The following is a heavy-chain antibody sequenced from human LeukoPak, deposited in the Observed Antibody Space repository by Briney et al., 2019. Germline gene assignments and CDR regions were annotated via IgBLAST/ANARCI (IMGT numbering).Heavy chain of an antibody. J-gene: IGHJ4*02. CDR1: GFTFSDAW. D-gene: IGHD1-26*01. V-gene: IGHV3-15*01. CDR3: ATEYYGSYNY. CDR2: IKSKNAGGTT. Sequence: GGSLRLSCAASGFTFSDAWMSWVRQAPGKGLEWVGHIKSKNAGGTTDYAAPVKSRFTISRDDSKNTLYLQMNSLKAEDTAVYYCATEYYGSYNYWGQGSLVTDSS.